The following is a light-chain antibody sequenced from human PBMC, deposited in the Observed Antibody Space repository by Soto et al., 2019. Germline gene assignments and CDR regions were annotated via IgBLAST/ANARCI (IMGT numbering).Light chain of an antibody. CDR3: QQRSNWPLLT. CDR2: DAS. CDR1: QSVSSY. J-gene: IGKJ4*01. Sequence: EIVLTQSPATLSLSPGERATLACRASQSVSSYLAWSQQKPGQAPRLLIYDASNRATGIPARFSGSGSGTDFPLTISSLEPEDFAVYYCQQRSNWPLLTFGGGTKGEIK. V-gene: IGKV3-11*01.